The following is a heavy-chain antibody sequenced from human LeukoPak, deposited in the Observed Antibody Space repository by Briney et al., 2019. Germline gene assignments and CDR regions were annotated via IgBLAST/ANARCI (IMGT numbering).Heavy chain of an antibody. CDR2: IGLASDT. D-gene: IGHD2-2*02. J-gene: IGHJ4*02. CDR1: GFTFSSSD. Sequence: PGGSLRLSCAASGFTFSSSDMHWVRQVTGKGLEWVSAIGLASDTYYPDSVKGRFTISRDNAKNSLNLQMNSLRAEDTAVYYCARGDTKYCSSASCHNPFDQWGQGTLVTVSS. V-gene: IGHV3-13*01. CDR3: ARGDTKYCSSASCHNPFDQ.